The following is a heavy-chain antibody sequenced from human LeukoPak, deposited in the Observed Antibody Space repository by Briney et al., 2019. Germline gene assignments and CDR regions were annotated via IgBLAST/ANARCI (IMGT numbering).Heavy chain of an antibody. V-gene: IGHV1-2*02. Sequence: ASVKVSCKASGYTFTGYYMHWVRQAPGQGLEWMGWINPNSGGTNYAQKFQGRVTITTDESTSTAYMELSSLRSEDTAVYYCARYGTDSSGYYFPWVWGQGTLVTVSS. D-gene: IGHD3-22*01. J-gene: IGHJ4*02. CDR1: GYTFTGYY. CDR2: INPNSGGT. CDR3: ARYGTDSSGYYFPWV.